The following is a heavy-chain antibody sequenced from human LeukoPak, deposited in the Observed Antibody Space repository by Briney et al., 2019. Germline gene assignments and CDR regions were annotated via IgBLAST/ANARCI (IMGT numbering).Heavy chain of an antibody. CDR3: AADLPPPRGYDYPVDD. Sequence: GGSLRLSCAASGFTFFNAWMSWVRQAPGKGLEWVGRIKSKNDGETTEYAATVKDRFTISRDDSKDTLYLYMNSLKTDDTAVYYCAADLPPPRGYDYPVDDWGQGTLVTVSS. D-gene: IGHD5-12*01. CDR1: GFTFFNAW. J-gene: IGHJ4*02. V-gene: IGHV3-15*01. CDR2: IKSKNDGETT.